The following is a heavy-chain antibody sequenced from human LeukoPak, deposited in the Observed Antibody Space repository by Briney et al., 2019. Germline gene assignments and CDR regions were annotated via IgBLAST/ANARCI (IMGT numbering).Heavy chain of an antibody. V-gene: IGHV1-18*01. D-gene: IGHD3-3*01. CDR1: GYTFTTYG. CDR2: ISTYNGNT. CDR3: ARDPTEDFWSGFYSYFDF. J-gene: IGHJ4*02. Sequence: ASVKVSCKASGYTFTTYGISWARQAPGQGLEWMGWISTYNGNTHYAQKFQGRVTMTTDTSTSTAYMELRSLRSDDTAVYYCARDPTEDFWSGFYSYFDFWGQGTLVTVSS.